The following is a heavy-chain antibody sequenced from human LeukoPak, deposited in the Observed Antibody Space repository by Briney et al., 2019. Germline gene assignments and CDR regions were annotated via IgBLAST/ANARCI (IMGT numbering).Heavy chain of an antibody. CDR3: VRKGSSTSWPDY. V-gene: IGHV3-64*01. Sequence: GGSLRLSCAASGFTFSNYVMYWVRQAPGKGLEYVAAVTSNGYSTYYANSVKGRFTISRDNSKNTLYLQMGSLRAEDMAVYYCVRKGSSTSWPDYWGQGTLVTVSS. D-gene: IGHD2-2*01. CDR2: VTSNGYST. CDR1: GFTFSNYV. J-gene: IGHJ4*02.